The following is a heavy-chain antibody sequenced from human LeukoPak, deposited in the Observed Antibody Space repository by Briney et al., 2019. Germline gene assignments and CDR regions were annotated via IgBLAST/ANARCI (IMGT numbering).Heavy chain of an antibody. CDR1: GFTFTSSA. CDR2: IVVGSGNT. Sequence: GASVKVSCKASGFTFTSSAMQWVRQARGQRLEWIGWIVVGSGNTNYAQKFQERVTITRDMSTSTAYMELSSLRSEDTAVYYCAAEKSGYDHTNYYYYGMDVWGQGTTVTVSS. CDR3: AAEKSGYDHTNYYYYGMDV. V-gene: IGHV1-58*02. D-gene: IGHD5-12*01. J-gene: IGHJ6*02.